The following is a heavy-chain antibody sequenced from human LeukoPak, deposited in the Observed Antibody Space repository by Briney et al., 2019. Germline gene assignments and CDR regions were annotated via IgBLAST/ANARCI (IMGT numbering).Heavy chain of an antibody. Sequence: GGSLRLSCVASGFTFSSYWMSWVRQAPGKGLEWVANIKQDGSEKYYVDSVKGRFTISRDNAKNSLYLQMNSLRAEDTAVYYCARDSFNDYGDPVVYWGQGTLVTVSS. D-gene: IGHD4-17*01. CDR1: GFTFSSYW. V-gene: IGHV3-7*01. J-gene: IGHJ4*02. CDR2: IKQDGSEK. CDR3: ARDSFNDYGDPVVY.